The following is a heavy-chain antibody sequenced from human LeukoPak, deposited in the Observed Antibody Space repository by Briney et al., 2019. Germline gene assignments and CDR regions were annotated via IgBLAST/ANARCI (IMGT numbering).Heavy chain of an antibody. J-gene: IGHJ4*02. Sequence: PSETLSLTCTVSGGSISSYYWSWIRQPPGKGLEWIGYIYYSGSTTYNPSLMSRVTISVDTSTNQFSLKLSSVTAADTAVYYCARFGAMPYYFDYWGQGTLVTVSS. D-gene: IGHD2-2*01. CDR2: IYYSGST. V-gene: IGHV4-59*01. CDR3: ARFGAMPYYFDY. CDR1: GGSISSYY.